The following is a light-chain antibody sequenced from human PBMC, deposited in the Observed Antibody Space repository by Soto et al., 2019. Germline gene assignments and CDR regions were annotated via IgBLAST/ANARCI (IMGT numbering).Light chain of an antibody. Sequence: QSVLPQPPSVSGAPGQRVTISCTGSSSNIGSTYDVQWYQQLPGTAPKLLIHGNTNRPSGVPDRFSGSKSGTSASLAITGLQADDEADYYCQSYDDSLSVHYVFGTGTKVTVL. CDR1: SSNIGSTYD. J-gene: IGLJ1*01. CDR3: QSYDDSLSVHYV. V-gene: IGLV1-40*01. CDR2: GNT.